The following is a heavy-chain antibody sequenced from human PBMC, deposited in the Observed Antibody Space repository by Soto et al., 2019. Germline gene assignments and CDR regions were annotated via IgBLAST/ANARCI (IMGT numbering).Heavy chain of an antibody. CDR2: ISYDGSNK. Sequence: GWSLRLSCASSVFTFINYAIHWVRQAPGKGLEWVAVISYDGSNKYYTDSVKGRFIISRDNSENTLYLQMSSLRAEDTAVYYCARDYSYQRSMDVWGQGTTVTVSS. D-gene: IGHD2-15*01. V-gene: IGHV3-30-3*01. J-gene: IGHJ6*02. CDR3: ARDYSYQRSMDV. CDR1: VFTFINYA.